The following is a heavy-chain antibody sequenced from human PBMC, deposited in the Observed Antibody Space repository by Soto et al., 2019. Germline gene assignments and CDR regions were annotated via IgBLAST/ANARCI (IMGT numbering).Heavy chain of an antibody. D-gene: IGHD3-10*01. CDR1: GYTFTSYG. CDR2: ISAYNGNT. Sequence: ASVKVSCKASGYTFTSYGISWVRQAPGQGLEWMGWISAYNGNTNYAQKLQGRVTMTTDTSTSTAYMELRSLRSDDTAVYYCAREGGDHYGSGSYPTYNWFDPWGQGTLVTVAS. V-gene: IGHV1-18*01. J-gene: IGHJ5*02. CDR3: AREGGDHYGSGSYPTYNWFDP.